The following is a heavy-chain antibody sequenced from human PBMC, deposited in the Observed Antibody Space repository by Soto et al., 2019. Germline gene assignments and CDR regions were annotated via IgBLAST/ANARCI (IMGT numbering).Heavy chain of an antibody. J-gene: IGHJ3*02. CDR1: GGSFSGYY. Sequence: QVHLQQWGAGLLKPSETLSLTCAVFGGSFSGYYWNWIRQAPGKGLEWIGEINHSGSTNYYWSLXSRVTISVDTXXNXFXXKLNSVTAADTAVYYCARSRYYDSSGYRALDAFDIWGQGTMVTVSS. CDR2: INHSGST. D-gene: IGHD3-22*01. V-gene: IGHV4-34*01. CDR3: ARSRYYDSSGYRALDAFDI.